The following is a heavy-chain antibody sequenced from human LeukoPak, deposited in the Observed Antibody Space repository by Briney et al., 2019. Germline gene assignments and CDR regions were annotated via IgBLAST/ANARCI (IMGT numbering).Heavy chain of an antibody. V-gene: IGHV3-23*01. D-gene: IGHD2/OR15-2a*01. J-gene: IGHJ4*02. CDR3: AKRAYSGTTSYSPLFAY. Sequence: ETLSLTCTVSGGSINSYYWSWVRQAPGKGLEGVSGISGSGGRTYYGDSVKGRFTISRDNSKSTLYLQMNSLRAEDTAVYFCAKRAYSGTTSYSPLFAYWGRGALVTVSS. CDR2: ISGSGGRT. CDR1: GGSINSYY.